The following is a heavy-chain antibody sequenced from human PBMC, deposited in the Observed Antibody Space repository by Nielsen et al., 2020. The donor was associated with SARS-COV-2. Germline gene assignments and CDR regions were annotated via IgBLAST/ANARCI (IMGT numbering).Heavy chain of an antibody. CDR3: ARDPDYGIGESWFDP. J-gene: IGHJ5*02. V-gene: IGHV3-30*03. CDR1: GFSFSNYG. D-gene: IGHD4-17*01. Sequence: GGSLRLSCAGSGFSFSNYGMHWVRQAPGKGLEWVAVISYDGSNKYYADSVKGRFTISRDNSKNTLYLQMNSLRAEDTAVYYCARDPDYGIGESWFDPWGQGTLVTVSS. CDR2: ISYDGSNK.